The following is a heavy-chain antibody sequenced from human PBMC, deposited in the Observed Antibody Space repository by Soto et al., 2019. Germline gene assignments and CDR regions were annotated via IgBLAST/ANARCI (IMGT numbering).Heavy chain of an antibody. CDR2: IKQDGSEK. CDR1: GFTFSSYW. J-gene: IGHJ6*03. Sequence: GGSLRLSCAASGFTFSSYWMSWVRQAPGKGPEWVANIKQDGSEKYYVDSVKGRFTISRDNAKNSLYLQMNSLRAEDTAVYYCARLLNYYYMDVWGKGTTVTVSS. V-gene: IGHV3-7*03. CDR3: ARLLNYYYMDV.